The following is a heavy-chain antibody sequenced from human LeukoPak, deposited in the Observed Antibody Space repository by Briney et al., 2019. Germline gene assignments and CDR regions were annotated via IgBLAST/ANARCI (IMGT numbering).Heavy chain of an antibody. CDR1: GASISNGYW. V-gene: IGHV4-4*02. D-gene: IGHD1-1*01. CDR3: AKSDDRYFDY. Sequence: SETLSLTCAVSGASISNGYWWSRVRQPPGKGLEWIGEIEHGGSTSYNPSLRSRVTMSVDNSRNQFSLKLSSVNAADTAVYYCAKSDDRYFDYWGQGTLVTVSS. J-gene: IGHJ4*02. CDR2: IEHGGST.